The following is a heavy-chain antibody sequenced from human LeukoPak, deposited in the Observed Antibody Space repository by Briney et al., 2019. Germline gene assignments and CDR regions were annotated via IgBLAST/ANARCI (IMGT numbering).Heavy chain of an antibody. CDR3: ARAPSEIGGYYPEYFRH. CDR1: GFTFSTYW. D-gene: IGHD3-22*01. J-gene: IGHJ1*01. Sequence: PGGSLRLSCAASGFTFSTYWMHWVRQAPGKGLVWVSRIKSDGGTYYPDSVKGRFTISRDNSKTTVSLQMNSLRREDTGVYYCARAPSEIGGYYPEYFRHWGQGTLVTVSS. CDR2: IKSDGGT. V-gene: IGHV3-74*01.